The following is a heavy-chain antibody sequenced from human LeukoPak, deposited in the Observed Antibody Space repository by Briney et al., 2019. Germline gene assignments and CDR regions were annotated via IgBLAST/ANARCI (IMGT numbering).Heavy chain of an antibody. D-gene: IGHD1-26*01. Sequence: PSETLSLTCTVSGGSISSYYWSWIRQPPGKGLEWIGYIYTSGSTNYNPSLKSRVTISVDTSKNQFSLKLSSVTAADTAVYYCARAHGGGSYYESDYWGQGTLVTVSS. J-gene: IGHJ4*02. V-gene: IGHV4-4*09. CDR2: IYTSGST. CDR1: GGSISSYY. CDR3: ARAHGGGSYYESDY.